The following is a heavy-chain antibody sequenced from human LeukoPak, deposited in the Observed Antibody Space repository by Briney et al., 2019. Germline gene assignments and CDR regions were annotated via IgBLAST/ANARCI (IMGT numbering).Heavy chain of an antibody. CDR2: ISAYNGNT. CDR1: GYTFTSYG. D-gene: IGHD6-13*01. CDR3: ARDSPQGDSSSWYDDAFDI. Sequence: GASVKVSCKASGYTFTSYGISWVRQAPGQGLEWMGWISAYNGNTNYAQKLQGRVTMTTDTSTSTAYMELRSLRSDDTAVYYCARDSPQGDSSSWYDDAFDIWGQGTMVTVSS. J-gene: IGHJ3*02. V-gene: IGHV1-18*01.